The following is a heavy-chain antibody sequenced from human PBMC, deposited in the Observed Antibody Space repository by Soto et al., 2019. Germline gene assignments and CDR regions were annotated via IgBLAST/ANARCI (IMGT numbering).Heavy chain of an antibody. Sequence: PGGSLRLSCAPSGFTFSNYAMNWVRQAPGKGLEWVSGISDSGGTTYYADSVKGRSTISRDNSKNTLYLQMTSLRAEDTAVYHCAKDHFGSGSYRFDYWGQGSLVTVPS. CDR1: GFTFSNYA. D-gene: IGHD3-10*01. V-gene: IGHV3-23*01. CDR3: AKDHFGSGSYRFDY. CDR2: ISDSGGTT. J-gene: IGHJ4*02.